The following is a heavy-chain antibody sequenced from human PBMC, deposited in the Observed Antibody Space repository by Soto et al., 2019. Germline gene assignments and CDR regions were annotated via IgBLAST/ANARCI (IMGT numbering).Heavy chain of an antibody. V-gene: IGHV4-39*01. J-gene: IGHJ4*02. CDR1: DDSINSDKYY. CDR2: IYYRGNA. CDR3: ARLEGLATISYYFDF. D-gene: IGHD3-9*01. Sequence: QLQLQESGPGLVKPSETLSLTCSVSDDSINSDKYYWGWIRQPPGKGLEWIGSIYYRGNAYYNPSLQTRVTIPLDKSKSQFSLKLNSVTAADSAVYFRARLEGLATISYYFDFWGPGALVTVSS.